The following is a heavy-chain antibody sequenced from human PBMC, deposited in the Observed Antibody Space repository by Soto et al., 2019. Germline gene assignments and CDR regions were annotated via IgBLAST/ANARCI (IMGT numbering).Heavy chain of an antibody. Sequence: QPGGSLRLSCAASGFPFGSHAMSWVRQAPGKGLEWVSLVSGNGGTTNYADSVKGRFTISRDNSQKTLYLQMNSLRAEDTAIYYCARVRPHKDFWSGYPGGFYYYGMDVWGQGTTVTVSS. CDR3: ARVRPHKDFWSGYPGGFYYYGMDV. J-gene: IGHJ6*02. V-gene: IGHV3-23*01. D-gene: IGHD3-3*01. CDR2: VSGNGGTT. CDR1: GFPFGSHA.